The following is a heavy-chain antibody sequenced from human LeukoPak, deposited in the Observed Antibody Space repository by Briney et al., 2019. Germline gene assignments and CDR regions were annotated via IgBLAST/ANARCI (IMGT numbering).Heavy chain of an antibody. J-gene: IGHJ4*02. Sequence: GGSLRLSCAASGFTFSSYGMHWVRQAPGKGLEWVSSISGSSSYIYYADSMKGRFTISRDNAKNSLYLQMNSLRAEDTAVYYCARGYHELYFFDYWGQGALVTVSS. D-gene: IGHD2-15*01. V-gene: IGHV3-21*01. CDR2: ISGSSSYI. CDR1: GFTFSSYG. CDR3: ARGYHELYFFDY.